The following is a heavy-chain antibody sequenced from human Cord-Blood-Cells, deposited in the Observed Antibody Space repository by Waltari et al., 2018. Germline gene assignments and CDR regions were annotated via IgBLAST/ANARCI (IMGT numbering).Heavy chain of an antibody. Sequence: QVQLVLSGAEVQKPGASVKISCKVPAYTLTTLPMHWVRQAPGKGLEWMGGFDPEDGETIYAQKFQGRVTMTEDTSTDTAYMELSSLRSEDTAVYYCATSAARSYYFDYWGQGTLVTVSS. CDR1: AYTLTTLP. D-gene: IGHD6-6*01. CDR2: FDPEDGET. V-gene: IGHV1-24*01. CDR3: ATSAARSYYFDY. J-gene: IGHJ4*02.